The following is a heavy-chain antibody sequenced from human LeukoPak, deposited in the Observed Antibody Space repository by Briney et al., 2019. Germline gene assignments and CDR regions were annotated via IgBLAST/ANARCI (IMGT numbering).Heavy chain of an antibody. CDR3: ARESVTPTAGWFDP. Sequence: GGSLRLSCAASGFTFSSYSMNWVRQAPGKGLEWVSSISSSSSYIYYADSVKGRFTISRDNAKNSLYLQMNSLRAEDTAVCYCARESVTPTAGWFDPWGQGTLVTVSS. D-gene: IGHD4-17*01. CDR1: GFTFSSYS. J-gene: IGHJ5*02. V-gene: IGHV3-21*01. CDR2: ISSSSSYI.